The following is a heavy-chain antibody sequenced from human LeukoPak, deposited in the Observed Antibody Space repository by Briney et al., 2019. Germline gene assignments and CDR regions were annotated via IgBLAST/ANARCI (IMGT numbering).Heavy chain of an antibody. V-gene: IGHV4-59*01. Sequence: SETLSLTCTVSGGSISSYYWSWIRRPPGKGLEWIGYIYYSGSTNYNPSLKSRVTISVDTSKNQFSLKLSSVTAADTAVYYCARSLLWFGEPGDAFDIWGQGTMVTVSS. CDR2: IYYSGST. CDR1: GGSISSYY. J-gene: IGHJ3*02. D-gene: IGHD3-10*01. CDR3: ARSLLWFGEPGDAFDI.